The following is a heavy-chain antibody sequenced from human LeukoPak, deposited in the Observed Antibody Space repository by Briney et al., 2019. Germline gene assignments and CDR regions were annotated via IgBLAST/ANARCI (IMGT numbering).Heavy chain of an antibody. J-gene: IGHJ4*02. CDR2: ISGSGGST. D-gene: IGHD3-22*01. V-gene: IGHV3-23*01. Sequence: GGSLRLSCAASGFTVSSNYMTWVRQAPGKGLEWVSSISGSGGSTDYADSVKGQFTISRDNSKNTLYLQMNSLRAEDTAIYYCAKGSSGYPYYFDYWGQGTLVTVSS. CDR3: AKGSSGYPYYFDY. CDR1: GFTVSSNY.